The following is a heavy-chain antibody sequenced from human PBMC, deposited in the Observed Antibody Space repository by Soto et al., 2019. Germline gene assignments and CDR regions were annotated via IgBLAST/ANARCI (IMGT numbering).Heavy chain of an antibody. V-gene: IGHV4-39*01. Sequence: QLQLQESGPGLVKPSETPSLTCTVSGGSISSSSYYWGWIRQPPGKGLERIGSLYYSGSTYYNPSLMSRATISFDTSKNQFSLKFSIGTVADTAVYYCARHRPRGYGDSPAVFDSWGHGILVTVSS. CDR3: ARHRPRGYGDSPAVFDS. CDR1: GGSISSSSYY. D-gene: IGHD4-17*01. J-gene: IGHJ4*01. CDR2: LYYSGST.